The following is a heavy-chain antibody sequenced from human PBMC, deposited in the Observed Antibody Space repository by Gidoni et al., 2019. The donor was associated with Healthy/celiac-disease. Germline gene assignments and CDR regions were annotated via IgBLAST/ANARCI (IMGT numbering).Heavy chain of an antibody. J-gene: IGHJ4*02. Sequence: QLQLQESGPGLVKPSETLSLTCTVSGGSISSSSYYWGWIRQPPGKGLEWIGSIYYSGSTYYNPSLKSRVTISVDTSKNQFSLKLSSVTAADTAVYYCARIPSIAAHGLGFDYWGQGTLVTVSS. D-gene: IGHD6-6*01. V-gene: IGHV4-39*01. CDR2: IYYSGST. CDR1: GGSISSSSYY. CDR3: ARIPSIAAHGLGFDY.